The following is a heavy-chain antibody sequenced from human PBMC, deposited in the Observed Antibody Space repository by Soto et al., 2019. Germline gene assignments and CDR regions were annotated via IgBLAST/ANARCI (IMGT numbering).Heavy chain of an antibody. CDR2: IYPGDSDT. J-gene: IGHJ6*02. V-gene: IGHV5-51*01. CDR1: GYSFTSYW. D-gene: IGHD6-13*01. CDR3: ARTSAAGKYYYGTDV. Sequence: PGESLKISCKGSGYSFTSYWIGWVRQMPGKGLEWMGIIYPGDSDTRYSPSFQGQVTISADKSISTAYLQWSSLKASDTAMYYCARTSAAGKYYYGTDVWGQETTVTVSS.